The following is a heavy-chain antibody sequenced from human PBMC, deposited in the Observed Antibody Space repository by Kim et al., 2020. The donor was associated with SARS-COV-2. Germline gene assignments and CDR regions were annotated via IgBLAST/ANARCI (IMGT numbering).Heavy chain of an antibody. D-gene: IGHD6-19*01. CDR3: ARGPGIAIAGPRGFLFTS. Sequence: SVKVSCKASGGTFTNHALSWVRQAPGQGLEWMGGIIPIFVTPRYVQKFQGRVTITADQSTNTAYLELSSLRSEDTAVYYCARGPGIAIAGPRGFLFTSWGQGTLVTVSS. CDR1: GGTFTNHA. J-gene: IGHJ5*02. CDR2: IIPIFVTP. V-gene: IGHV1-69*13.